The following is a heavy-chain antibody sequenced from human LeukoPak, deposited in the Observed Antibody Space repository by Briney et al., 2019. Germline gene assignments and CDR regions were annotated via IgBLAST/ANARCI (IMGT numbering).Heavy chain of an antibody. CDR2: ISDDGSIK. D-gene: IGHD7-27*01. V-gene: IGHV3-30-3*01. CDR3: VREIRRTGAFDY. CDR1: GFTFSTCA. Sequence: GGSLRLSCAASGFTFSTCAMHWVRQAPGKGLEWVAFISDDGSIKYYAGSVKGRFTISGDNSENTLYLQMNSLRAEDSAVYYCVREIRRTGAFDYWGQGTLVTVSS. J-gene: IGHJ4*02.